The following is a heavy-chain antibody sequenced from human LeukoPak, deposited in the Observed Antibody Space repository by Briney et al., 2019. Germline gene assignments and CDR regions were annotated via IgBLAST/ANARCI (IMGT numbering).Heavy chain of an antibody. CDR1: GGPIRSSYYY. V-gene: IGHV4-39*01. Sequence: SETLSLTCTVSGGPIRSSYYYWGWIRQPPGKGLEWIGSIYDSGSTYYNPSLKSRVTISVDTSKNQFSLKLNSVTAADTAVYYCARGRATYYYDSSGYYRYWGQGTLVTVSS. D-gene: IGHD3-22*01. CDR3: ARGRATYYYDSSGYYRY. J-gene: IGHJ4*02. CDR2: IYDSGST.